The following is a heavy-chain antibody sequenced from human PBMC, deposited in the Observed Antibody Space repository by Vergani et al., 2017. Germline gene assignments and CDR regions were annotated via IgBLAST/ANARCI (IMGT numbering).Heavy chain of an antibody. V-gene: IGHV1-18*01. CDR1: GYTFTSYG. Sequence: QVQLVQSGAEVKKPGASVKVSCKASGYTFTSYGISWVRQAPGQGLEWMGWISAYNGNTNYAQKLQGRVNMTTDTSTSTAYMELKSVRSDDTALYYCSAVLGLRGWLDTSYYYGMDVWGQGTTVTVSS. J-gene: IGHJ6*02. CDR3: SAVLGLRGWLDTSYYYGMDV. D-gene: IGHD5-18*01. CDR2: ISAYNGNT.